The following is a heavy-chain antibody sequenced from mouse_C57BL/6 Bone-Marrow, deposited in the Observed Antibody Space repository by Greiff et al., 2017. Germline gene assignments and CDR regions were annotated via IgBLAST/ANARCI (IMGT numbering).Heavy chain of an antibody. V-gene: IGHV1-81*01. Sequence: QVQLKQSGAELARPGASVKLSCKASGYTFTSYGISWVKQSTGQGLEWIGEIYPRSGNTYYNEKFKGKATLTADKSSSTAYMELRSLTSEDSAVYFCARYGGYYDYDVGYFDVWGTGTTVTVSS. J-gene: IGHJ1*03. CDR1: GYTFTSYG. D-gene: IGHD2-4*01. CDR3: ARYGGYYDYDVGYFDV. CDR2: IYPRSGNT.